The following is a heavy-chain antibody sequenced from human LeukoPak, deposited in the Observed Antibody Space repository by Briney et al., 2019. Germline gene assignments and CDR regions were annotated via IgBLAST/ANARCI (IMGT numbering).Heavy chain of an antibody. V-gene: IGHV3-13*04. Sequence: GGSLRLSCAASGFTFSSYDMYWVRQATGKGLEWASGIGTAGDTYYPDSVKGRFTISRENAKNSLYLQMNSLRAGDTAVYYCVRGWGFDYWGQGTLVTVSS. D-gene: IGHD7-27*01. CDR1: GFTFSSYD. CDR3: VRGWGFDY. J-gene: IGHJ4*02. CDR2: IGTAGDT.